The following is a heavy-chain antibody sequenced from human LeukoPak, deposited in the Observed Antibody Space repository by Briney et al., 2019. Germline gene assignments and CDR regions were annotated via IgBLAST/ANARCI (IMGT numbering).Heavy chain of an antibody. V-gene: IGHV3-7*05. J-gene: IGHJ6*02. CDR1: GFTFSNYW. CDR3: ARDPYSSTWSYGMDV. CDR2: IKQDGSEE. D-gene: IGHD6-6*01. Sequence: PGGSLRLSCAASGFTFSNYWMSWVRQAPGKGLEWVANIKQDGSEEVYVDSVKGRFTVSRDNAKNSLFLQMNTLRAEGTAVYYCARDPYSSTWSYGMDVWGQGTTVTVSS.